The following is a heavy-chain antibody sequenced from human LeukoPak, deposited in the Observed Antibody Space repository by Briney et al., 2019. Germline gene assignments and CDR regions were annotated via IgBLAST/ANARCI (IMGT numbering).Heavy chain of an antibody. CDR1: GYTLTELS. V-gene: IGHV1-18*01. CDR2: ISAYNGNT. CDR3: ARFGSAYYYYYMDV. J-gene: IGHJ6*03. Sequence: ASVKVSCKVSGYTLTELSMHWVRQAPGQGLEWMGWISAYNGNTNYAQKLQGRVTMTTDTSTSTAYMELRSLRSDDTAVYYCARFGSAYYYYYMDVWGKGTTVTISS. D-gene: IGHD3-3*01.